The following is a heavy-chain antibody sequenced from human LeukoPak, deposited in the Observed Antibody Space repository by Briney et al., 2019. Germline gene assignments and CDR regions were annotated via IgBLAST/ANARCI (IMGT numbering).Heavy chain of an antibody. CDR3: ASQRQDTNACFDY. CDR2: IYYSGST. CDR1: GVSMSSYY. D-gene: IGHD6-25*01. J-gene: IGHJ4*02. Sequence: TLSLTCSVSGVSMSSYYWSWTRQPPGKGLEWIGYIYYSGSTNYNPSLKSRVTISVDTSKNQFSLNLRSVTDADTAVYYCASQRQDTNACFDYWGQGTLVIVSS. V-gene: IGHV4-59*01.